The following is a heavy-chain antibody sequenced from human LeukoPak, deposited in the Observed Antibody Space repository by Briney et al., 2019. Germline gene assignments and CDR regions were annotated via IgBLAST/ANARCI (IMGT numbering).Heavy chain of an antibody. CDR1: GFTFSSYA. D-gene: IGHD2-15*01. CDR3: AKLTLLGYCSGGSCYDRRVFDY. V-gene: IGHV3-23*01. J-gene: IGHJ4*02. Sequence: GGSLRLSCAASGFTFSSYAMSWVRQAPGKGLEWVSGISDIGGSTYYADSVKGRFTISRDNSKNTLYLQMNSLRADDTAVYYCAKLTLLGYCSGGSCYDRRVFDYWGQGTLVTVSS. CDR2: ISDIGGST.